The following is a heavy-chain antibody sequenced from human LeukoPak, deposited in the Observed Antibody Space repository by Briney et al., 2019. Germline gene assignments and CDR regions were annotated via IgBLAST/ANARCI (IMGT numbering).Heavy chain of an antibody. Sequence: GGSLRLSCAASGFTFSSYAMSWVRQAPGNGLEWVSAISGSGGSTYYADSVKGRFTISRDNSKNTLYLQMNSLRAEDTAVYYCAKDQGRATVMPFDYWGQGTLVTVSS. CDR2: ISGSGGST. D-gene: IGHD4-17*01. CDR3: AKDQGRATVMPFDY. CDR1: GFTFSSYA. J-gene: IGHJ4*02. V-gene: IGHV3-23*01.